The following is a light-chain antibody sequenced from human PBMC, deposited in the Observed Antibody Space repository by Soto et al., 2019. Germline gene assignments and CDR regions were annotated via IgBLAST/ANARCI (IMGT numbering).Light chain of an antibody. J-gene: IGKJ1*01. Sequence: EIVMTQSPATLSVSPGDRATLSCRASQSVSSNLAWYQQKPGQAPRLLNYAASTRATGVPARFSGSGSGTEFTLTISSLQSEDFAVYYCHQYNNWPRTFGQGTKVEIK. CDR1: QSVSSN. V-gene: IGKV3-15*01. CDR3: HQYNNWPRT. CDR2: AAS.